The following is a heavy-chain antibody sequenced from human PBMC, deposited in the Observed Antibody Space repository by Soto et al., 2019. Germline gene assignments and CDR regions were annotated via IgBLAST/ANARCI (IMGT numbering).Heavy chain of an antibody. V-gene: IGHV3-49*03. CDR1: GFTFGDDA. CDR2: IRSKAYGGTT. J-gene: IGHJ6*02. CDR3: TRAYCGGDCQNAVYYYGMDV. D-gene: IGHD2-21*02. Sequence: GGSLRLSCTASGFTFGDDAMSWFRQAPGKGLEWVGFIRSKAYGGTTEYAASVKGRFTISRDDSKSIAYLQMNSLKTEDTAVYYCTRAYCGGDCQNAVYYYGMDVWGQGTTVTVSS.